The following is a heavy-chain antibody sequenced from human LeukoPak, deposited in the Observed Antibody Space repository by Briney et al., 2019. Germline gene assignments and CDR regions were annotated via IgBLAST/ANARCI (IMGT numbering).Heavy chain of an antibody. V-gene: IGHV4-59*01. CDR1: GGSISSYY. Sequence: SETLSLTCTVSGGSISSYYWSWIRQPPGKGLEWIGYIYCSGSTNYNPSLKSRVTISVDTSKNQFSLKLSSVTAADTAVYYCARISAYDSSGYPDYWGQGTLVTVSS. D-gene: IGHD3-22*01. J-gene: IGHJ4*02. CDR3: ARISAYDSSGYPDY. CDR2: IYCSGST.